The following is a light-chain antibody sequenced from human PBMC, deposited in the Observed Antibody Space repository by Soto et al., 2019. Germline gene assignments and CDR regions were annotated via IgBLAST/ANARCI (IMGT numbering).Light chain of an antibody. CDR3: SSYVGTNSYV. J-gene: IGLJ1*01. Sequence: QSLLTQPPSASGSPGQSVTISCTGTSSDVGGYNYVSWYQHHPGKAPKLIIYEVYKRPSGVPDRFSGSKSGNPAALTVSGLQAEDEADYYCSSYVGTNSYVFGTGTKITVL. V-gene: IGLV2-8*01. CDR2: EVY. CDR1: SSDVGGYNY.